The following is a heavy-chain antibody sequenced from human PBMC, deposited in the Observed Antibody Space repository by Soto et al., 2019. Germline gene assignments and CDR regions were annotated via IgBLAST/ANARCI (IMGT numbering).Heavy chain of an antibody. V-gene: IGHV3-72*01. CDR3: ARPARAGSDFDN. CDR2: TRNKAYSYTT. D-gene: IGHD3-10*01. Sequence: GGSLRLSCAASGFTLSDHYMDWVRQAPGKGLEWVGRTRNKAYSYTTEYAASVKGRFSISRDDSKNSLYLQMNSLNTEDTAVYYCARPARAGSDFDNWGQGTLVTVSS. J-gene: IGHJ4*02. CDR1: GFTLSDHY.